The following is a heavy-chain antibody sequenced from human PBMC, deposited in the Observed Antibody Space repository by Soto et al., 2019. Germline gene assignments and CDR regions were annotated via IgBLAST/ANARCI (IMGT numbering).Heavy chain of an antibody. J-gene: IGHJ6*01. CDR1: GFTFNTYT. D-gene: IGHD2-15*01. V-gene: IGHV3-21*06. CDR2: ISSRSIYI. Sequence: EVQLVESGGGLVKPGWSLRLSCAASGFTFNTYTMNWVRQAPGKGLEWVSSISSRSIYIYYADSVTGRVTISRDDARNPLYLQMNSLRAEDTAVYYCAREEVSRLHAYHGLDGWGQGTTVTVSS. CDR3: AREEVSRLHAYHGLDG.